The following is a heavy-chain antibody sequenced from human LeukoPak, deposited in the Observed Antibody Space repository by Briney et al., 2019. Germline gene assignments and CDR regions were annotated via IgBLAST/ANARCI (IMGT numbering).Heavy chain of an antibody. V-gene: IGHV4-39*07. CDR1: GGSVSSSSYY. CDR3: ARDRYGVQGHYYGMDV. D-gene: IGHD4-17*01. Sequence: PSETLSLTCTVSGGSVSSSSYYWGWLRQPPGKGLEWIGSIYYSGSTYYNPSLKSRVTISVDTSKNQFSLKLSSVTAADTAVYYCARDRYGVQGHYYGMDVWGQGTTVTVSS. CDR2: IYYSGST. J-gene: IGHJ6*02.